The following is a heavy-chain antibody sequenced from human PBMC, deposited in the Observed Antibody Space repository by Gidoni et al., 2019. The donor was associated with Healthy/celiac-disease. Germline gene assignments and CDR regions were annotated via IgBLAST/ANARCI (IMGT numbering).Heavy chain of an antibody. J-gene: IGHJ3*02. CDR3: AKSLLWFGDSDFDI. CDR2: ISYDGSNK. V-gene: IGHV3-30*18. CDR1: GFPFSSYG. D-gene: IGHD3-10*01. Sequence: QVQLVESGGGVVQPGRSLRLSCAASGFPFSSYGMHWVRQAPGKGLEWVAVISYDGSNKYYADSVKGRFTISRDNSKNTLYLQMNSLRAEDTAVYYCAKSLLWFGDSDFDIWGQGTMVTVSS.